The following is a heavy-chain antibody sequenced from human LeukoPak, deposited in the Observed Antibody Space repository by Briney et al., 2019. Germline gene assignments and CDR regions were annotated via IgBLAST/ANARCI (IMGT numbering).Heavy chain of an antibody. V-gene: IGHV4-31*03. CDR3: AGHMGGSGPVDY. CDR2: IYYSGST. CDR1: GGSISSGGYY. J-gene: IGHJ4*02. Sequence: SETLSLTCTVSGGSISSGGYYWSWIRQHPGKGLEWIGYIYYSGSTCYNPSLKSRVTISVDTSKNQFSLKLSSVTAADTAVYYCAGHMGGSGPVDYWGQGTLVTVSS. D-gene: IGHD3-10*01.